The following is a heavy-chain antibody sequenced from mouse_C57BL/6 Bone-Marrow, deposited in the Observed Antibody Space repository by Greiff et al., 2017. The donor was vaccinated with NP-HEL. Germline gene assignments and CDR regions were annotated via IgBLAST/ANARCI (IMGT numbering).Heavy chain of an antibody. V-gene: IGHV1-50*01. CDR2: IDPSDSYT. Sequence: QVQLQQPGAELVKPGASVKLSCKASGYTFTSYWMQWVKQRPGQGLEWIGEIDPSDSYTNYNQKFKGKATLTVDTSSSTAYMQLSSLTSEDSAVYYCADGYYFDYWGRGTTLTVSS. CDR1: GYTFTSYW. CDR3: ADGYYFDY. D-gene: IGHD1-1*01. J-gene: IGHJ2*01.